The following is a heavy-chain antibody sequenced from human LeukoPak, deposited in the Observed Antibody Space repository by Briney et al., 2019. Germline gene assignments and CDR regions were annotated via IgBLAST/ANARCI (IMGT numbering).Heavy chain of an antibody. CDR3: ARGGIAARPRVLDY. Sequence: PGGSLRLSCAASGFTFSSYSMNWVRQAPGKGLEWVSSISSSSSYIYYADSVKGRFTISRDNAKNSLYLQMNSLRAEDTAVYYCARGGIAARPRVLDYWGQGTLVTVSS. CDR1: GFTFSSYS. V-gene: IGHV3-21*01. D-gene: IGHD6-6*01. CDR2: ISSSSSYI. J-gene: IGHJ4*02.